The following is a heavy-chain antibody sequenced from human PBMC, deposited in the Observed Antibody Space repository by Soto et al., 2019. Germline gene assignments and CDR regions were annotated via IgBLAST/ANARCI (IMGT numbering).Heavy chain of an antibody. D-gene: IGHD3-22*01. CDR3: ARDLNGYDSSGYYYDGGFDY. J-gene: IGHJ4*02. V-gene: IGHV4-59*01. CDR1: GGSISSYY. CDR2: ISYSGST. Sequence: ETLSLTCTVSGGSISSYYWSWIRQPPGKELEWIGYISYSGSTNYNPSLKSRVTISVDTSKNQFSLKLSSVTAADTAVYYCARDLNGYDSSGYYYDGGFDYWGQGTLVTVSS.